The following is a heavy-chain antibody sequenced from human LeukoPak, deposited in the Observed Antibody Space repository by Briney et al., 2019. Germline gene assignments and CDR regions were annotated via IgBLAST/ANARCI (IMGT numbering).Heavy chain of an antibody. V-gene: IGHV3-23*01. CDR2: ISGSGGST. D-gene: IGHD2-2*01. J-gene: IGHJ6*02. CDR3: ATSKSIVVVPAALIYYYYGMDV. Sequence: GGSLRLSCAASGFTFSSYAMSWGRQAPGKGLEWVSAISGSGGSTYYADSVKGRFTIPRDNSKNTLYLQMNSLRAEDTAVYYCATSKSIVVVPAALIYYYYGMDVWGQGTTVTVSS. CDR1: GFTFSSYA.